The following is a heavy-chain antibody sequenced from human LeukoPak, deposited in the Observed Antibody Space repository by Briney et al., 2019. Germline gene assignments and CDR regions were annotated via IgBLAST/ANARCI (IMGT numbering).Heavy chain of an antibody. CDR3: AVSLTGKYYFDY. J-gene: IGHJ4*02. Sequence: ASVKVSCKVSGYTLTELSMHWVRQAPGKGHEWMGGFDPEDGETIYAQKFQGRVTMTEDTSTDTAYMELSSLRSEDTAVYYCAVSLTGKYYFDYWGQGTLVTVSS. CDR2: FDPEDGET. V-gene: IGHV1-24*01. CDR1: GYTLTELS. D-gene: IGHD1-20*01.